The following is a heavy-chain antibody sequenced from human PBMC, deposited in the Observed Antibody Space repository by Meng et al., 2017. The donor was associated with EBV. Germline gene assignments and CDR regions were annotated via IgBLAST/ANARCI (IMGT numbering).Heavy chain of an antibody. D-gene: IGHD6-19*01. CDR3: ARPFPSWQSPRLDPFGA. CDR1: GDSISSFYY. J-gene: IGHJ5*02. Sequence: QLQLRESGPGQVKPSETLSLPCTFSGDSISSFYYWGWIRQPPGRGLEWIGSVHYTGSTYYSPSLKSRVTVSVDTSKNQFSLRLTSVTAADTAVYYCARPFPSWQSPRLDPFGAWGQGTLVTVSS. CDR2: VHYTGST. V-gene: IGHV4-39*01.